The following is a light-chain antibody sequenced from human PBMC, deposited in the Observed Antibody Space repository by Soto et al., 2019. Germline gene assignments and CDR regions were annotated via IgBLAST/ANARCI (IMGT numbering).Light chain of an antibody. Sequence: QSALTQPASVSGSPGQSITISCTGTSSDVGGYKYVSWYQQHPGKAPKLMIYDVTNRPSGVSNRFSGSKSGNTASLTISGRQADGEADYYCSSYTGSSTLVFGGGTKLTVL. J-gene: IGLJ2*01. CDR3: SSYTGSSTLV. CDR2: DVT. CDR1: SSDVGGYKY. V-gene: IGLV2-14*03.